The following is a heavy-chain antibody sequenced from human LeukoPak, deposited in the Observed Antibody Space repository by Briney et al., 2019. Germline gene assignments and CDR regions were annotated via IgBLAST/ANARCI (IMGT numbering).Heavy chain of an antibody. D-gene: IGHD3-10*01. CDR1: GGSISSGGYY. J-gene: IGHJ4*02. Sequence: SETLSLTCTVSGGSISSGGYYWSWIRQHPGKGLEWIGYIYCSGSTYYNPSLKSRVTISVDTSKNQFSLKLSPVTAADTAVYYCARESVGRGSGSYTDYWGQGTLVTVSS. CDR2: IYCSGST. V-gene: IGHV4-31*03. CDR3: ARESVGRGSGSYTDY.